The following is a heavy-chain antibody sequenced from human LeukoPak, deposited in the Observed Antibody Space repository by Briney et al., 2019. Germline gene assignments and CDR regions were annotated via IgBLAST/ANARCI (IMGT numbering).Heavy chain of an antibody. CDR1: GGSISSGGYS. CDR3: ARARGYGVGYFDY. Sequence: PSETLSLTCAVSGGSISSGGYSWSWIRQPPGKGLEWIGYIYHSGSTYYNPSLKSRVTISVDRSKNQFPLKLNSVTAADTAVYYCARARGYGVGYFDYWGQGTLVTVSS. CDR2: IYHSGST. J-gene: IGHJ4*02. D-gene: IGHD6-13*01. V-gene: IGHV4-30-2*01.